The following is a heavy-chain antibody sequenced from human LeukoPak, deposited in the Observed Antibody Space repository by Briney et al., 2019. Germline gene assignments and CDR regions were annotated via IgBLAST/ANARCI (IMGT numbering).Heavy chain of an antibody. J-gene: IGHJ4*02. Sequence: SETLSLTCTVSGGSISSSSYYWGWIRQPPGKGLEWIGSVFYSGSTYYNPSLKSRVTISVDTSKNQFSLKLSSLTAADTAVYYCARTRVGYNHDFDYWGQGTLVTVSS. D-gene: IGHD5-24*01. CDR2: VFYSGST. CDR3: ARTRVGYNHDFDY. V-gene: IGHV4-39*07. CDR1: GGSISSSSYY.